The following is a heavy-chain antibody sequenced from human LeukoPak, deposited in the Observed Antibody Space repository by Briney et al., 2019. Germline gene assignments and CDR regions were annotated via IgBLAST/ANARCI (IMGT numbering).Heavy chain of an antibody. D-gene: IGHD6-13*01. J-gene: IGHJ4*02. CDR1: GGSISSYY. CDR3: ASSYSSSWYYFDY. Sequence: PSETLSLTCTVSGGSISSYYWSWIRQPPGKGLEWIGYIYYSGSTNYNPSLKSRVTISVDTSKNQFPLKLGSVTAADTAVYYCASSYSSSWYYFDYWGQGTLVTVPS. CDR2: IYYSGST. V-gene: IGHV4-59*01.